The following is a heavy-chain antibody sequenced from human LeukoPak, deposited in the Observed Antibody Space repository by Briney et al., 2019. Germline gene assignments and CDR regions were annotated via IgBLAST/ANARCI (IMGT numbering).Heavy chain of an antibody. Sequence: GGSLTLSCAAYGLTFCDYAMSWLRQAQGKGLVGCSVMNADGRTLSPDSVNGRFTISRDNSESTVYLQMNSLRAEDTALYYCARMQDRDEYSLVYFDYWGQGVLVTVSS. V-gene: IGHV3-23*01. D-gene: IGHD5-24*01. J-gene: IGHJ4*02. CDR2: MNADGRT. CDR3: ARMQDRDEYSLVYFDY. CDR1: GLTFCDYA.